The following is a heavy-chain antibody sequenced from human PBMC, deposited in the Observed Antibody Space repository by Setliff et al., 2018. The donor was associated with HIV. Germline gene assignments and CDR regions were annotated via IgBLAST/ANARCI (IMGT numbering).Heavy chain of an antibody. CDR1: GGSISSHY. CDR3: ARHASSDYVWGSYRSYNWFDP. V-gene: IGHV4-59*05. Sequence: PSETLSLTCTVSGGSISSHYWSWIRQPPGKGLEWVGSIDNSGSTYYTPSLNSRVTISVDTSKNQFSLKLSSVTAADTAIYYCARHASSDYVWGSYRSYNWFDPWGQGTLVTVSS. D-gene: IGHD3-16*02. J-gene: IGHJ5*02. CDR2: IDNSGST.